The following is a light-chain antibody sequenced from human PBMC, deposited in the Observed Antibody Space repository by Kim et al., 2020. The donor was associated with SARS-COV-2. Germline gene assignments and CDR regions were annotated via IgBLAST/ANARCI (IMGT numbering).Light chain of an antibody. CDR3: MQGIHPIT. J-gene: IGKJ5*01. CDR2: KVS. V-gene: IGKV2-30*01. CDR1: QSLVYSDGNTY. Sequence: DVVMTQSPLSLPVTLGPPASISCRSSQSLVYSDGNTYLNWFQQRPGQSPRRLIYKVSNRDSGVPDRFSGSGSGTDFTLKISRVEAEDVGVYYCMQGIHPITFGQGTRLEIK.